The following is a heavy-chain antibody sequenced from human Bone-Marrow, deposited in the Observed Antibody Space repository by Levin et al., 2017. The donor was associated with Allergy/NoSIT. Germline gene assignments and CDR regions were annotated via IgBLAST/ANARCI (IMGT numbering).Heavy chain of an antibody. Sequence: GGSLRLSCAASGFTFSSYGMHWVRQAPGKGLEWVAVISYDGSNKYYADSVKGRFTISRDNSKNTLYLQMNSLRAEDTAVYYCAKDSQMGDEDIVVVPAAIPEGGYYYGMDVWGQGTTVTVSS. J-gene: IGHJ6*02. V-gene: IGHV3-30*18. CDR2: ISYDGSNK. CDR3: AKDSQMGDEDIVVVPAAIPEGGYYYGMDV. CDR1: GFTFSSYG. D-gene: IGHD2-2*01.